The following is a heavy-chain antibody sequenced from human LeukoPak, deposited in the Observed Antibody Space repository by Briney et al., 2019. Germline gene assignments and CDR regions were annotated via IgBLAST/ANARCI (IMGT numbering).Heavy chain of an antibody. J-gene: IGHJ4*02. D-gene: IGHD3-22*01. CDR1: GFTFSSYG. V-gene: IGHV3-33*06. Sequence: PGGSLRLSCAASGFTFSSYGLHWVRQAPGKGLEWVAVIWDDGSNKYYADSVKGRFTISGDNSKNTLYLQMNSLRAEDTAVYYCAKEVRLSYYYYDSSGYYDYWGQGTLVTVSS. CDR2: IWDDGSNK. CDR3: AKEVRLSYYYYDSSGYYDY.